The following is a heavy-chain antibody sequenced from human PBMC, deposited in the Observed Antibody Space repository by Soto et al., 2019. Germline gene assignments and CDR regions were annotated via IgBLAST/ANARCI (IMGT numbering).Heavy chain of an antibody. Sequence: QVQLVQSGAEVKRPGSSVKVSCESSGDTFNSYVISWVRQAPGQGLEWMGGIIPIIGVTHYAQKFQGRDTISALSSTVTAYTELTNMGFEDTALYYCARESLGAKGADHWGPGTLVTVSS. D-gene: IGHD3-16*01. CDR1: GDTFNSYV. V-gene: IGHV1-69*17. J-gene: IGHJ4*02. CDR3: ARESLGAKGADH. CDR2: IIPIIGVT.